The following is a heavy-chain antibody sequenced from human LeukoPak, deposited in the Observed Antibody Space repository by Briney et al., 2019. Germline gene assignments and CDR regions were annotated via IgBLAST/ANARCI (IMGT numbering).Heavy chain of an antibody. CDR2: IYYSGST. CDR3: ARSVGYFDY. Sequence: SETLSLTCTVSGASISSYYWGWIRQPPGKGLEWIGSIYYSGSTYYNPSLKSRVTISVDTSKNQFSLKLSSVTAADTAVYYCARSVGYFDYWGQGTLVTVSS. CDR1: GASISSYY. J-gene: IGHJ4*02. D-gene: IGHD1-26*01. V-gene: IGHV4-39*07.